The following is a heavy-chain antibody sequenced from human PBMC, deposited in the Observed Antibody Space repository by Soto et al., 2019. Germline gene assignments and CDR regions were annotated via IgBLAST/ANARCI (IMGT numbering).Heavy chain of an antibody. V-gene: IGHV3-23*01. D-gene: IGHD2-15*01. J-gene: IGHJ3*02. CDR3: GKGQEQQVVRKPFGI. CDR2: ISGSDGST. Sequence: PGGSLRLSCAASGFAFSSYAMSWVRQAPGKGLEWVSLISGSDGSTYYADSAKGRFTISRDNSNHTVYLQMNSLRAEDTAVYYCGKGQEQQVVRKPFGIWGHGTKVT. CDR1: GFAFSSYA.